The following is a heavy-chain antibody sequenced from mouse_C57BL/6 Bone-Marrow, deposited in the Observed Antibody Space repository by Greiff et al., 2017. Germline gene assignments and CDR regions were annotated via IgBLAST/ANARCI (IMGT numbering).Heavy chain of an antibody. CDR2: IYPTSGLT. Sequence: QVQLQQPGAELVKPGASVTMSCKASGYTFTSYWITWVKQRPGQGLAWIGDIYPTSGLTNYTEKFKSKAILTVDTSSNTAYMQLSILTSEDSAVFYCARSGPLGRSFDYWGQGTTLTVSS. CDR3: ARSGPLGRSFDY. D-gene: IGHD4-1*01. V-gene: IGHV1-55*01. CDR1: GYTFTSYW. J-gene: IGHJ2*01.